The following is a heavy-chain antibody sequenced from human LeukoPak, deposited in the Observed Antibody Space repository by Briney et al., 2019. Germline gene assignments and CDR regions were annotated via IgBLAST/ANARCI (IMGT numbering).Heavy chain of an antibody. J-gene: IGHJ4*02. Sequence: GESLQTSCKGSGYSFTSYWIGWVRQMPGKGLEWVANIKQGGSDKYYVDSVKGRFTISRDNAKNSVYLEMNSLRAEDTAVYYCARVSSSMGGAADYWGQGTLVTVSS. CDR1: GYSFTSYW. CDR2: IKQGGSDK. V-gene: IGHV3-7*02. D-gene: IGHD6-6*01. CDR3: ARVSSSMGGAADY.